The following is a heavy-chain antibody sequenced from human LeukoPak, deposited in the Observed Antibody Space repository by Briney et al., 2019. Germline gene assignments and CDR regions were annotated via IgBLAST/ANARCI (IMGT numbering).Heavy chain of an antibody. V-gene: IGHV1-46*01. Sequence: ASVKVSCKASGYTFTSYYIHWVRQAPGQGLEWMGLINPSGGSTSYAQKFQGRVTMTRDMSTSTVYMELSSLRSEDTAVYYCARDGHDYGDYDGGIDYWGQGTLVTVSS. J-gene: IGHJ4*02. D-gene: IGHD4-17*01. CDR2: INPSGGST. CDR1: GYTFTSYY. CDR3: ARDGHDYGDYDGGIDY.